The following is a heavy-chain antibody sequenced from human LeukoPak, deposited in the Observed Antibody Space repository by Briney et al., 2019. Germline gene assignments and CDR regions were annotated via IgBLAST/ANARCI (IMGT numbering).Heavy chain of an antibody. V-gene: IGHV3-30*09. CDR3: ARAGIVVVIQVVWWYFDL. D-gene: IGHD3-22*01. CDR2: ISYDSSNK. CDR1: GFTFNNYA. Sequence: PGGSLRLSCAASGFTFNNYAMHWVRQAPGKGLEWVAVISYDSSNKYYADSVKGRFAISRDNSKNTLYMQMNSLRAEDTAVYYCARAGIVVVIQVVWWYFDLWGRGTLVTVSS. J-gene: IGHJ2*01.